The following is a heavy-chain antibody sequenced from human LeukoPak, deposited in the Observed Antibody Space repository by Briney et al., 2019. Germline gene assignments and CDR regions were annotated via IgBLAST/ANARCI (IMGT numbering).Heavy chain of an antibody. Sequence: GGSLRLSCAASGFTFDDYAMHWVRQAPGKGLEGVSLISGDGGSTYYADSVKGRFTISRDNSKNSLYLQMNSLRTEDTALYYCAKGDIVVVPSGRYYYYMDVRGKGTTVTVSS. D-gene: IGHD2-2*01. CDR3: AKGDIVVVPSGRYYYYMDV. CDR2: ISGDGGST. CDR1: GFTFDDYA. J-gene: IGHJ6*03. V-gene: IGHV3-43*02.